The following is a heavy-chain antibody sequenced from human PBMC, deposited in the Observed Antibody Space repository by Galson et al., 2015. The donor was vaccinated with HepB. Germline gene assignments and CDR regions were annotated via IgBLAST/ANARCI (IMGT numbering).Heavy chain of an antibody. CDR1: GFTFSSYW. CDR3: ARKSGSSRAFDI. J-gene: IGHJ3*02. CDR2: IKQDGSVK. V-gene: IGHV3-7*03. D-gene: IGHD1-26*01. Sequence: SLRLSCAASGFTFSSYWMSWVRQAPGKGLEWVANIKQDGSVKHYVDSVKGRFTISRDNAKNSVYLQMNSLRAEDSTVYYCARKSGSSRAFDIWGQGTMVTVSS.